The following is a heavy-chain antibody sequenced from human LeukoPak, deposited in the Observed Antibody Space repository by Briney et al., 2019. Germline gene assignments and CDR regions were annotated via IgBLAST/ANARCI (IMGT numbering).Heavy chain of an antibody. Sequence: GGSLRLSCAASGFTFSSYAMSWVRQAPGKGLEWVSAISGSGGSTYYADSVKGRFTISRDNAKNSLYLQMNSLRAEDTAVYYCARVLGVVTNFDYWGQGTLVTVSS. V-gene: IGHV3-23*01. CDR1: GFTFSSYA. J-gene: IGHJ4*02. CDR3: ARVLGVVTNFDY. D-gene: IGHD2-21*02. CDR2: ISGSGGST.